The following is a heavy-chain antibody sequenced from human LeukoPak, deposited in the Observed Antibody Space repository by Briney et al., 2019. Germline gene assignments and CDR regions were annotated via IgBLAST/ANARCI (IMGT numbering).Heavy chain of an antibody. V-gene: IGHV4-34*01. CDR3: ARDPLRITMVRGVIRAFDI. J-gene: IGHJ3*02. CDR1: GGSFSGYY. Sequence: PSETLSLTCAVYGGSFSGYYWSWIRQPPGKGLEWIGEINHSGSTNYNPSLKSRVTISVDTSKNQFSLRLSSVPAADTAVYYCARDPLRITMVRGVIRAFDIWGQGTMVTVSS. CDR2: INHSGST. D-gene: IGHD3-10*01.